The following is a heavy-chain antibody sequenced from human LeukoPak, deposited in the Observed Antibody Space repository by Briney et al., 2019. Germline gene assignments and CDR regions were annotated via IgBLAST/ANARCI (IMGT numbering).Heavy chain of an antibody. D-gene: IGHD2-2*01. Sequence: ASVKVSCKASGYTFTSYAMHWVRQAPGQRLEWMGWINPNTGNPTYAQGFTGRFVFSLDTTVSTAYLQISSLEAEDTAVYYCARRYRSSTSCYDYYYYPMDVWGQGTTVTVSS. CDR2: INPNTGNP. V-gene: IGHV7-4-1*02. CDR1: GYTFTSYA. CDR3: ARRYRSSTSCYDYYYYPMDV. J-gene: IGHJ6*02.